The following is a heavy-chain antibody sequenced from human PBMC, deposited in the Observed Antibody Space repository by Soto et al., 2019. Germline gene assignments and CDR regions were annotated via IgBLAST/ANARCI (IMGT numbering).Heavy chain of an antibody. J-gene: IGHJ6*03. V-gene: IGHV3-9*01. Sequence: GGSLRLSCAASGFTFDDYAMHWVRQAPGKGLEWVSGISWNSGSIGYADSVKGRFTISRDNAKNSLYLQMNSLRAEDTALYYCAKEGPSAWTRGSGDYYYYYMDVWGKGTTVTVSS. CDR2: ISWNSGSI. CDR3: AKEGPSAWTRGSGDYYYYYMDV. D-gene: IGHD3-16*01. CDR1: GFTFDDYA.